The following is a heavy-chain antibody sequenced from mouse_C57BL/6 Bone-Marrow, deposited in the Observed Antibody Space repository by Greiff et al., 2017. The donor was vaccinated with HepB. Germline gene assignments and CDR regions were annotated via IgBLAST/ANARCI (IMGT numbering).Heavy chain of an antibody. D-gene: IGHD3-2*02. CDR1: GFNIKDDY. V-gene: IGHV14-4*01. Sequence: EVQLQQSGAELVRPGASVKLSCTASGFNIKDDYMHWVKQRPEQGLEWIGWIDPENGDTEYASKFQGKATITADTSSNTAYLHLSSLTSEDTAVYYCTTQTAQNDYWGQGTTLTVSS. CDR2: IDPENGDT. J-gene: IGHJ2*01. CDR3: TTQTAQNDY.